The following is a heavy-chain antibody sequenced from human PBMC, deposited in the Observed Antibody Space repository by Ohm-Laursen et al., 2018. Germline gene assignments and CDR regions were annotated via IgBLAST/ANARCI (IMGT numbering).Heavy chain of an antibody. Sequence: VSVKVSCNASGYTFSSYDINWVRQAAGQGPEWMGWMSPNSDNTGYAPKFQGRVTMARNTSISTAYLELSSLRSEDTAVYYCASGLVVPGVNYYYYGMDVWGQGTTVTVSS. CDR3: ASGLVVPGVNYYYYGMDV. V-gene: IGHV1-8*01. J-gene: IGHJ6*02. D-gene: IGHD2-2*01. CDR2: MSPNSDNT. CDR1: GYTFSSYD.